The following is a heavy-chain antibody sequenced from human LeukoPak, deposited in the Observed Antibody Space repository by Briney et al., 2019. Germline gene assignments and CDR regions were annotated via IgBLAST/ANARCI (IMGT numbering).Heavy chain of an antibody. CDR1: GGSISSYY. J-gene: IGHJ4*02. V-gene: IGHV4-59*01. Sequence: PSVTLSLTCTVSGGSISSYYWSWIRQPPGKGLEWLGYIYYSGSTNYNPSLKSRVTISVDTSKNQFSLKLSSVTAADTAVYYCARGYCSGGSCYLDYWGQGTLVTVSS. D-gene: IGHD2-15*01. CDR3: ARGYCSGGSCYLDY. CDR2: IYYSGST.